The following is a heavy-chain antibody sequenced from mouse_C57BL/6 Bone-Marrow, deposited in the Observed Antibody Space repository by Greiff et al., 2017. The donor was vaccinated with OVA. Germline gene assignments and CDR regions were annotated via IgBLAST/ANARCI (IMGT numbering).Heavy chain of an antibody. V-gene: IGHV1-19*01. CDR1: GYTFTDYY. CDR2: INPYNGGT. Sequence: VQLKQSGPVLVKPGASVKMSCKASGYTFTDYYMNWVKQSHGKSLEWIGVINPYNGGTSYNQKFKGKATLTVDKSSSTAYMELNSLTSEDSAVYYCARMRDYYGSSYDWYFDVWGTGTTVTVSS. CDR3: ARMRDYYGSSYDWYFDV. J-gene: IGHJ1*03. D-gene: IGHD1-1*01.